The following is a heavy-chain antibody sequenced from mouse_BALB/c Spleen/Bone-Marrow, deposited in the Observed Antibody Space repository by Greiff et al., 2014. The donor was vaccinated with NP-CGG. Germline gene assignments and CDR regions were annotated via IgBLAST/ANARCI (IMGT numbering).Heavy chain of an antibody. CDR1: GFSLTSYG. Sequence: VKLVESGPDLVQPSQSLSITCTVSGFSLTSYGVHWVRQSPGKGLEWLGGIWRGGDTDYNAAFMSRLSITKDNPESQVFFKMNSLQGDDTAIYYCAISRYEGAMDYWGQGTSVTVSS. CDR2: IWRGGDT. D-gene: IGHD2-14*01. V-gene: IGHV2-5*01. CDR3: AISRYEGAMDY. J-gene: IGHJ4*01.